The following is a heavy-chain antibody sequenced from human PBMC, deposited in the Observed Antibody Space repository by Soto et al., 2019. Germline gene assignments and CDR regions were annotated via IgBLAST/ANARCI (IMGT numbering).Heavy chain of an antibody. CDR3: ARCLHCSNGGRFDP. D-gene: IGHD2-8*01. J-gene: IGHJ5*02. Sequence: QVHLQESGPGLVTPSGTLSLTCAVSGVSIGSPNWWTWVRQAPGKGREWIGEMWPSGGTTYNPSLRNRVTISVDNSKNHLSLTLTSVTAADTAIYYCARCLHCSNGGRFDPWGQGALVTVAS. CDR2: MWPSGGT. CDR1: GVSIGSPNW. V-gene: IGHV4-4*02.